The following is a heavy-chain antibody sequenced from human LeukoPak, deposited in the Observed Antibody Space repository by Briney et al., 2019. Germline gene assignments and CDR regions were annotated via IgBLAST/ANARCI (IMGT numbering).Heavy chain of an antibody. CDR3: AKDGAVTSVYYYYYMDV. Sequence: GRSLRLSCAVSGHTFDDYDMHWVRHAPGKGLEGVSLIRWDCGSTFYTDSVKRGFTIYRDNSKNSLYLQMNSLRAEDTALYYCAKDGAVTSVYYYYYMDVWGKGTTVTVS. J-gene: IGHJ6*03. V-gene: IGHV3-43D*04. CDR2: IRWDCGST. D-gene: IGHD4-17*01. CDR1: GHTFDDYD.